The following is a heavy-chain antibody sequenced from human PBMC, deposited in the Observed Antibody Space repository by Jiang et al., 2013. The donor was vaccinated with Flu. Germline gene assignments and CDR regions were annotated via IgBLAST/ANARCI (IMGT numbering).Heavy chain of an antibody. D-gene: IGHD5-18*01. V-gene: IGHV4-59*01. CDR3: ASVVDTAMSMYY. J-gene: IGHJ4*02. Sequence: GSGLVKPSETLSLTCTVSGGSISSYYWSWIRQPPGKGLEWIGYIFYSGSTNYNPSLKSRVTISVDTSKNQFSLNLSSVTAADTAVYYCASVVDTAMSMYYWGQGTLVTVSS. CDR1: GGSISSYY. CDR2: IFYSGST.